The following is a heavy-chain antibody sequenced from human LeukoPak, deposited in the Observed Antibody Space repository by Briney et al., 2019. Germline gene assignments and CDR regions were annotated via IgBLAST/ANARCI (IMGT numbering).Heavy chain of an antibody. CDR3: ARVVVGATGGGYYFDY. J-gene: IGHJ4*02. Sequence: ASVTVSCKASGYTFTGYYMHWVRQAPGQGLEWMGWINPNSGGTNYAQKFQGRVTMTRDTSISTAYMELSRLRSDDTAVYYGARVVVGATGGGYYFDYWGQGTLVTVSS. CDR2: INPNSGGT. CDR1: GYTFTGYY. D-gene: IGHD1-26*01. V-gene: IGHV1-2*02.